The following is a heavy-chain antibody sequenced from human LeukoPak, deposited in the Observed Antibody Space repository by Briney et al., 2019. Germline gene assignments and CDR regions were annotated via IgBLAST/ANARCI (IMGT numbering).Heavy chain of an antibody. V-gene: IGHV3-23*01. J-gene: IGHJ4*02. Sequence: GGSLRLSCAVSRFAFSNYGMSWVRQGPGKGLEWVSAISGSGGSTYYADSVKGRFTISRDNSKNTLYLQMNSLRAEDTALYYCAKSSYYDTSGSYREYYFDYWGQGALVTVSS. CDR2: ISGSGGST. CDR3: AKSSYYDTSGSYREYYFDY. CDR1: RFAFSNYG. D-gene: IGHD3-22*01.